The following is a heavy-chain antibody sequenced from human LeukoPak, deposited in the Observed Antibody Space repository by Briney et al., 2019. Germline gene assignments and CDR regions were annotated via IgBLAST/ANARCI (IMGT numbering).Heavy chain of an antibody. J-gene: IGHJ4*02. CDR2: IYPGDSDT. CDR3: ARHRAYGSRKEHLDY. CDR1: GYSFTSYW. Sequence: GESLKISCKGSGYSFTSYWIGWVRQMPGKGLEWMGIIYPGDSDTRYSPSFQGQVTLSADKSISAAYLQSSSLTASHTAMHYCARHRAYGSRKEHLDYWGQGTLVTVSS. V-gene: IGHV5-51*01. D-gene: IGHD3-10*01.